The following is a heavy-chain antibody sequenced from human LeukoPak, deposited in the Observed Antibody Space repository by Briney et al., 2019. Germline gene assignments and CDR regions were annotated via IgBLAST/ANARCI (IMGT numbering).Heavy chain of an antibody. CDR2: ISAGSSNT. V-gene: IGHV3-48*01. CDR3: ARSAVQANTPFYFDF. Sequence: PGGSLRLSCSASGLIFASYGMNWVRQAPGSGLQWVAYISAGSSNTFYADSVKGRFTISRDDADNFLHLQMNSLSAEDTAVYYCARSAVQANTPFYFDFWGQGALVTVPS. D-gene: IGHD1-26*01. CDR1: GLIFASYG. J-gene: IGHJ4*02.